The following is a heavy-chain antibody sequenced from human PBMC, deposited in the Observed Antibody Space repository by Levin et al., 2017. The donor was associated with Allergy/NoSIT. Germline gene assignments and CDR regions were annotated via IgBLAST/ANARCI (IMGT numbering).Heavy chain of an antibody. CDR3: ARDLTRSVDY. Sequence: PTGGSLRLSCAASGFTFSGYWMQWVRQAPGKGLVWVSDISSDGSTTRYADSVKGRFTISRDNAKNTVNLQMNSLRAEDTAVYYCARDLTRSVDYWGQGALVTVSS. V-gene: IGHV3-74*01. CDR2: ISSDGSTT. CDR1: GFTFSGYW. J-gene: IGHJ4*02.